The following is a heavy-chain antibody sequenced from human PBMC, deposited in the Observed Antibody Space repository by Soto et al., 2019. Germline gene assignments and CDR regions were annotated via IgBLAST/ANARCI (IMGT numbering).Heavy chain of an antibody. Sequence: GASVKVSCKASGYTFTSYGISWVRQAPGQGLEWMGWISAYNGNTNYAQKLQGRVTMTTDTSTSTAYMELRSLRSDDTAVYYFARVPSYSSGWPKKYYFDYWGQGTLVTVSS. CDR2: ISAYNGNT. CDR3: ARVPSYSSGWPKKYYFDY. V-gene: IGHV1-18*01. D-gene: IGHD6-19*01. J-gene: IGHJ4*02. CDR1: GYTFTSYG.